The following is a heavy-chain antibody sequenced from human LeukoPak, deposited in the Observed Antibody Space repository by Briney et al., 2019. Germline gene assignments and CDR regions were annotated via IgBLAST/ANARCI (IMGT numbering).Heavy chain of an antibody. V-gene: IGHV3-30*18. D-gene: IGHD6-6*01. J-gene: IGHJ4*02. CDR2: ISYDGSNK. CDR3: AKDLIAARFTLSY. Sequence: PGGSLRLSCAASGFTFSSYGMHWVRQAPGKGLEWVAVISYDGSNKYYADSVKGRFTISRDNSKNTLYLQMNSLRAEDTAVYYCAKDLIAARFTLSYWGQGTLVTVSS. CDR1: GFTFSSYG.